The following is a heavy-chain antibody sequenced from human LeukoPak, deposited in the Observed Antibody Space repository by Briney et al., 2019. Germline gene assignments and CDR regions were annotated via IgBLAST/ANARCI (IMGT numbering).Heavy chain of an antibody. CDR2: INHSGST. CDR1: GGXFSGYY. D-gene: IGHD6-19*01. V-gene: IGHV4-34*01. J-gene: IGHJ4*02. CDR3: ARNSHSGLAY. Sequence: SETLSLTCAVYGGXFSGYYWSWIRQPPGKGLEWIGEINHSGSTNYNPSLKSRLTISVDTSKNQFSLKLSSVTAADTAVYFCARNSHSGLAYWGQGTLVTVSS.